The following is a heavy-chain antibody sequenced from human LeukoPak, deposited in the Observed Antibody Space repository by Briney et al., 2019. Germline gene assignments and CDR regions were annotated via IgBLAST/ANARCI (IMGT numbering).Heavy chain of an antibody. Sequence: GGSLRLSCAASGFTFSSYTMTWVRQAPGKGLEWVSAISISGSKTYYADSVKGRFTISRDNSKNTLYLQMNSLRAEDTAVYYCANEIRPNDYWGQGTQVTVSS. V-gene: IGHV3-23*01. CDR1: GFTFSSYT. CDR3: ANEIRPNDY. CDR2: ISISGSKT. J-gene: IGHJ4*02. D-gene: IGHD4-17*01.